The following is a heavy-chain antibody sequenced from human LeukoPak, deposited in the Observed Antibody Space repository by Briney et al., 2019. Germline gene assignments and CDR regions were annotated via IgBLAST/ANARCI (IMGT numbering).Heavy chain of an antibody. D-gene: IGHD2-2*01. CDR1: GFPFSGSA. V-gene: IGHV3-73*01. CDR3: SRQTDTYCSRANCYVDNFYGLDV. J-gene: IGHJ6*02. Sequence: GGSLTLSCEASGFPFSGSAIDWVRQAPGKGLEWVGRIRSRANSYVAQYQPSLIGRILISRDDSRDTAYLQMHSLSPADTAVYYCSRQTDTYCSRANCYVDNFYGLDVWGQGTRVTVSS. CDR2: IRSRANSYVA.